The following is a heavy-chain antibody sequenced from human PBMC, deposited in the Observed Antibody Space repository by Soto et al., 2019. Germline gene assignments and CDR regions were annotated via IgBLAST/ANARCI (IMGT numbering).Heavy chain of an antibody. CDR2: ISAYNGNT. V-gene: IGHV1-18*01. CDR3: ARDPSEHYYDSSGYTGWFDP. D-gene: IGHD3-22*01. J-gene: IGHJ5*02. Sequence: QVQLVQSGAEVKKPGASVKVSCKASGYTFTSYGISWVRQAPGQGLEWMGWISAYNGNTNYAQKLQGRVTMTTDTSTCTAYMELRSLKSDDTAVYYCARDPSEHYYDSSGYTGWFDPWGQGTLVTVSS. CDR1: GYTFTSYG.